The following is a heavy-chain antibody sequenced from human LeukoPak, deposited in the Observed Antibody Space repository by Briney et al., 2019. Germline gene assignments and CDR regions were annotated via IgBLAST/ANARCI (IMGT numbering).Heavy chain of an antibody. Sequence: GGSLRLSCAASGFTFNNYAMNWVRQAPGKGLEWVSSISSSSSYIYYADSVKGRFTISRDNAKNSLYLQMNSLRAEDTAVYYCASRLREYSSGWPDYWGQGTLVTVSS. J-gene: IGHJ4*02. CDR2: ISSSSSYI. CDR3: ASRLREYSSGWPDY. CDR1: GFTFNNYA. V-gene: IGHV3-21*01. D-gene: IGHD6-19*01.